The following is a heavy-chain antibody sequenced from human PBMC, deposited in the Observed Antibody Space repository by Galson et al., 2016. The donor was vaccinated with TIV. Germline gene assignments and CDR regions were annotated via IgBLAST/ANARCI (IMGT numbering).Heavy chain of an antibody. J-gene: IGHJ4*02. D-gene: IGHD6-19*01. V-gene: IGHV3-30*04. CDR1: GFTFSSYT. Sequence: SLRLSCAASGFTFSSYTMHWIRQAPGKGLEWLAVTTYDDSQKYYADSVKGRFTISRDNSRNTLYLQMNSLTAEDTAVYYCARVGSTGWAHYFDYWGQGSLVTASS. CDR2: TTYDDSQK. CDR3: ARVGSTGWAHYFDY.